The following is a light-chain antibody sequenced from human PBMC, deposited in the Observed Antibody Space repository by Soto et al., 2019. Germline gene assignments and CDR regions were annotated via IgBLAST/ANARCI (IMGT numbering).Light chain of an antibody. CDR1: QSVGSN. J-gene: IGKJ2*01. CDR3: QHYNNWPYT. CDR2: GAS. V-gene: IGKV3-15*01. Sequence: EIVMTQSPATLSVSPGERATLSCRASQSVGSNLAWYQQKPGQAPRLLISGASTRATGIPARFSGSGSGTEFTLTISSLQSEDFAVYYCQHYNNWPYTFGQGTKVDIK.